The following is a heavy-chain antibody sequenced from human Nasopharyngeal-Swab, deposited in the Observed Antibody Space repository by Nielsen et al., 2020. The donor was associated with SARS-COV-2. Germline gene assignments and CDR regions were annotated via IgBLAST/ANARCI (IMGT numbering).Heavy chain of an antibody. D-gene: IGHD3-22*01. CDR3: ARGRKITMIVVVIPTHYYYMDV. CDR1: GYTFTSYD. V-gene: IGHV1-8*01. Sequence: ASVNVSCKASGYTFTSYDINWVRQATGQGLEWMGWMNPNSGNTGYAQKFQGRVTMTRNTSISTAYMELSSLRSEDTAVYYCARGRKITMIVVVIPTHYYYMDVWGKGTTVTVSS. J-gene: IGHJ6*03. CDR2: MNPNSGNT.